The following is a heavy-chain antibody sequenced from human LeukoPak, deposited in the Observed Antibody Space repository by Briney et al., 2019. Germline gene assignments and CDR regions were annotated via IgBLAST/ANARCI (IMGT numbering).Heavy chain of an antibody. Sequence: ASQKVSCKASGYTFTNYYIHCVRQAPRHRLEWTGGNNPHVGATNYAQNFQGRVTMTRDTSPITDSTDLTSLCSHDTPAYISARDSCSGGSCYSYYFFGMDVWGQGTSVTVSS. CDR3: ARDSCSGGSCYSYYFFGMDV. V-gene: IGHV1-2*02. CDR2: NNPHVGAT. CDR1: GYTFTNYY. J-gene: IGHJ6*02. D-gene: IGHD2-15*01.